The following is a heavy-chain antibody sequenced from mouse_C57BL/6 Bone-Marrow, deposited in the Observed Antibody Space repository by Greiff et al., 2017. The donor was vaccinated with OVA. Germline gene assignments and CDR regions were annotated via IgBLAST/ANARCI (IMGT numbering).Heavy chain of an antibody. D-gene: IGHD2-2*01. J-gene: IGHJ4*01. Sequence: QVQLQQPGAELVKPGASVKLSCKASGYTFTSYWMHWVKQRPGQGLEWIGMIHPNSGSTNNNEKFKSKATLTVGKSSSTAYMQLSSLTAEESAVYYCAKGYGKAYYARDYWGQGTSVTVSS. CDR2: IHPNSGST. CDR1: GYTFTSYW. V-gene: IGHV1-64*01. CDR3: AKGYGKAYYARDY.